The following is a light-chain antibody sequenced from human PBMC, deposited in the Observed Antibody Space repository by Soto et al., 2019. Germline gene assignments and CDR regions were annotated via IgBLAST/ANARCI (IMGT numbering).Light chain of an antibody. CDR2: EVS. J-gene: IGLJ3*02. Sequence: QSALTQPASVSGSPGQSITISCTGTSSDVGGYKYVSWYQQHPGKAPKLLIYEVSDRPSGISTRFSGSKSGNTASLTISGLQAEDEADYYCTSYTSISTWVFGGGTKVTVL. V-gene: IGLV2-14*01. CDR3: TSYTSISTWV. CDR1: SSDVGGYKY.